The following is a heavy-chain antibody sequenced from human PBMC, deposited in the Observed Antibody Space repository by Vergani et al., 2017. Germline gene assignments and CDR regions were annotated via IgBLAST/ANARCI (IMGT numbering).Heavy chain of an antibody. J-gene: IGHJ4*02. CDR3: ARGPYGRGYSGYGIY. Sequence: EVQLVESGGGLVQPGGSLRLSCAASGFTFSSYWMSWVRQAPGKGLEWVANIKQDGSEKYYVDSVKGRFTISRDNAKNSLYLQMNSLRAEDTAVYYCARGPYGRGYSGYGIYWGQGTLVTVSS. V-gene: IGHV3-7*04. D-gene: IGHD5-12*01. CDR1: GFTFSSYW. CDR2: IKQDGSEK.